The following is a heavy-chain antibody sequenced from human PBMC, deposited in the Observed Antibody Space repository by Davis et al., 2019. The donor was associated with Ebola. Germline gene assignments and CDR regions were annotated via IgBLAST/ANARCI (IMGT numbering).Heavy chain of an antibody. J-gene: IGHJ4*02. Sequence: PGGSLRLSCAASGFTFSSYGMHWVRQAPGKGLEWVSAISGSGDSTYYAASVRGRFTISRDNSKNTLYLQMHSLRAEDTAIYYCANEYYYESSGVDYWGQGTLVTVSS. D-gene: IGHD3-22*01. CDR2: ISGSGDST. CDR3: ANEYYYESSGVDY. V-gene: IGHV3-23*01. CDR1: GFTFSSYG.